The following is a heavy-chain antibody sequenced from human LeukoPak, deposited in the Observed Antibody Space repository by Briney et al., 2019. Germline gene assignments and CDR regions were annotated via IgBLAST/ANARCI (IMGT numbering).Heavy chain of an antibody. J-gene: IGHJ3*02. CDR1: GFTFTNVW. D-gene: IGHD2-21*02. CDR3: ASAYCGGDCYRSEDAFDI. V-gene: IGHV3-23*01. Sequence: GGSLRLSCAASGFTFTNVWMTWVRQAPGKGLEEVSAISGSGGSTYYADSVKGRFTISRDNSKNTLYLQMNSLRAEDTAVYYCASAYCGGDCYRSEDAFDIWGQGTMVTVSS. CDR2: ISGSGGST.